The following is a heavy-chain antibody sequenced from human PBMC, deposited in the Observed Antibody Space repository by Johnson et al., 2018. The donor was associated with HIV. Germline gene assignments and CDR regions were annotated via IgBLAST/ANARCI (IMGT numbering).Heavy chain of an antibody. J-gene: IGHJ3*02. Sequence: QVQLVESGGGVVQPGRSLRLSCAASGFTFSSYAMHWVRQAPGKGLEWVAVISYDGSNKYFADSVKGRFTIPSDKSKNTLYLQMNSLKAEDTAVYYCARGFGNSGYYYGRFGAFDIWGQGTMVTVSS. CDR1: GFTFSSYA. D-gene: IGHD3-22*01. CDR2: ISYDGSNK. CDR3: ARGFGNSGYYYGRFGAFDI. V-gene: IGHV3-30*04.